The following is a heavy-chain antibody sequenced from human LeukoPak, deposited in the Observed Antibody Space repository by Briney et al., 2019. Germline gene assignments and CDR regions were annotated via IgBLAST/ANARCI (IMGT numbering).Heavy chain of an antibody. CDR1: GYTFTGHY. CDR3: ARGGEAYFDFWSGYYSIDY. J-gene: IGHJ4*02. CDR2: INPNSGGT. V-gene: IGHV1-2*02. D-gene: IGHD3-3*01. Sequence: ASVKVSCKASGYTFTGHYMHWVRQAPGQGLEWMGWINPNSGGTNYAQKFQGRVTMTRDTSTITAYMELSRLRSNDTAVYYCARGGEAYFDFWSGYYSIDYWGQGTLVSFSS.